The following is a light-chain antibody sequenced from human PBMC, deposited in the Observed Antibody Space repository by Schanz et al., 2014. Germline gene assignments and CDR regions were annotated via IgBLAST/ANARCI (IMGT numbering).Light chain of an antibody. CDR1: SSDVGGYNQ. CDR3: SSYATSDTVTL. J-gene: IGLJ3*02. V-gene: IGLV2-8*01. Sequence: QSALTQPPSASGSPGQSVTISCTGTSSDVGGYNQVSWYQQHPGKAPKLITYDVTKRPSGVPDRFSGSKSGNTASLTVSGLQAEDEADYYCSSYATSDTVTLFGGGTKLTVL. CDR2: DVT.